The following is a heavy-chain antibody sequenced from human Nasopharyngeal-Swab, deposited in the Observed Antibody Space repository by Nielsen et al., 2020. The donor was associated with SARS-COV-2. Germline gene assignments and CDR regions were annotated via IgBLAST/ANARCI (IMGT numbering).Heavy chain of an antibody. CDR1: GFTFSTYA. J-gene: IGHJ6*02. CDR3: AKAQGIRYGLDV. CDR2: ISNDGSNK. Sequence: GESLKISCAASGFTFSTYAMHWVRQAPGEGLEWVTLISNDGSNKYYGDSVKGRFTISRDNSRNTLFLQMNSLRPEDTAVYYCAKAQGIRYGLDVWGHGTTVTVSS. V-gene: IGHV3-30*18.